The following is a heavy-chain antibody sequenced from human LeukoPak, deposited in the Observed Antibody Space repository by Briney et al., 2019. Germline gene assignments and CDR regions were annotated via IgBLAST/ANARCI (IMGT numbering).Heavy chain of an antibody. CDR2: IYYSGST. J-gene: IGHJ3*02. Sequence: SETLSLTCTVSGDSISSYYWSWIRQPPGKGLEWIGYIYYSGSTKYNPSLKSRVTISLGTSKNQFSLKLSSVTAADTAVYYCARVPGDGYKGYAFDIWGQGTMVTVSS. CDR1: GDSISSYY. CDR3: ARVPGDGYKGYAFDI. V-gene: IGHV4-59*01. D-gene: IGHD5-24*01.